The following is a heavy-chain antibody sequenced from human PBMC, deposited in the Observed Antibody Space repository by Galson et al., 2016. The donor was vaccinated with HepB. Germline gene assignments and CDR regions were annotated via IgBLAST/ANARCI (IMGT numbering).Heavy chain of an antibody. CDR2: IIPMFGTV. J-gene: IGHJ3*02. Sequence: SVKVSCKASGGTFSSYAINWVRQAPGQGLEWMGGIIPMFGTVNYAQSFQGRVTITADEFTNTAYMELRRLRSEDTAVYYCARAHREYRSGWAAALDIWGQETMVTVSS. D-gene: IGHD6-19*01. CDR1: GGTFSSYA. CDR3: ARAHREYRSGWAAALDI. V-gene: IGHV1-69*13.